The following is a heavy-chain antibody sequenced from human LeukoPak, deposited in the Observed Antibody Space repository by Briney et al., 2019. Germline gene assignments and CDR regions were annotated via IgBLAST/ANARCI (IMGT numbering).Heavy chain of an antibody. CDR2: ISSSSSYI. J-gene: IGHJ4*02. Sequence: GGSLRLSCAASGFTFSIYTMNWVRQAPGKGLEWVSSISSSSSYIYYADSVKGRFTISRDNAKNSLYLQMNSLRAVDTAVYYCARVLISPSGSYGDFDYWGQGTLVTVSS. D-gene: IGHD1-26*01. V-gene: IGHV3-21*01. CDR3: ARVLISPSGSYGDFDY. CDR1: GFTFSIYT.